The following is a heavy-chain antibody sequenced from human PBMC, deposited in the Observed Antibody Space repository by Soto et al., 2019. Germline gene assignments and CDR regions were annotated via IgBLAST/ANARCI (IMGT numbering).Heavy chain of an antibody. V-gene: IGHV4-34*01. J-gene: IGHJ5*02. D-gene: IGHD4-17*01. CDR2: INHSGST. Sequence: SETLSLTCAVYGGSFIGYYWSWIRQPPGKGLEWIGEINHSGSTNYNPSLKSRVTISVDTSKNQFSLKLSSVTAADTAVYYCLYGDYSHWFDPWGQGTLVTVSS. CDR3: LYGDYSHWFDP. CDR1: GGSFIGYY.